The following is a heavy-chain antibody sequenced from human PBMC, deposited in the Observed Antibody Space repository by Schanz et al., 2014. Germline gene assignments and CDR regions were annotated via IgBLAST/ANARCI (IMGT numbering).Heavy chain of an antibody. CDR3: AKSQGSSFDS. V-gene: IGHV3-23*01. J-gene: IGHJ4*02. Sequence: EVQLLESGGGLVQPGGSLRLSCAASGFTFSSYAMSWVRQAPGRGLEWVSIISGSGGNTYYADAVRGRFTISRDNAENTLFLQMSSLRAEDTAVYYCAKSQGSSFDSWGQGTLVTVSS. D-gene: IGHD6-13*01. CDR1: GFTFSSYA. CDR2: ISGSGGNT.